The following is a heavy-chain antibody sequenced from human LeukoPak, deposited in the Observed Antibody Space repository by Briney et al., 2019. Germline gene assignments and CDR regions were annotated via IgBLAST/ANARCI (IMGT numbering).Heavy chain of an antibody. Sequence: WGSLRLSCAASGFTFSSYWMHWVRQAPGKGLVWVSRINSDGSSTSYAASVKGRFTISRDNAKNTLYLQMNSLRAEDTAVYYCARENYDFWSGYSYAFDIWGQGTMVTVSS. CDR1: GFTFSSYW. D-gene: IGHD3-3*01. V-gene: IGHV3-74*01. CDR3: ARENYDFWSGYSYAFDI. CDR2: INSDGSST. J-gene: IGHJ3*02.